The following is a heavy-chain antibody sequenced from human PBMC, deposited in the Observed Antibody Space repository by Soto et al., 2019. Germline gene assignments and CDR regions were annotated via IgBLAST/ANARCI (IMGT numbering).Heavy chain of an antibody. CDR3: ARVNQLAPKRNAFDI. Sequence: SETLSLTCSVSVGSITSYFWTWVRQPPGKGLEWIGYVDYSGSTNYNPSLKSRVTMSVDTSKNHFSLRLSSVTAADTAVYYCARVNQLAPKRNAFDIWGQGTMVTVSS. V-gene: IGHV4-59*01. CDR2: VDYSGST. J-gene: IGHJ3*02. CDR1: VGSITSYF. D-gene: IGHD2-2*01.